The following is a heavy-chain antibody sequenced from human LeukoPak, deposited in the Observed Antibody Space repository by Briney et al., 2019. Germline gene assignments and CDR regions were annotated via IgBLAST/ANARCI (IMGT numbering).Heavy chain of an antibody. Sequence: SETLSLTCAASGGSISGGKDFWGWIRQSTGKGLEWIGSIYYTANTYYNPSLKSRVTISVDTSKSQFSLMVHSVTAADTAMYYCARRGITYSTSFFDSWGQGTLVTVAS. CDR2: IYYTANT. CDR1: GGSISGGKDF. J-gene: IGHJ4*02. V-gene: IGHV4-39*01. CDR3: ARRGITYSTSFFDS. D-gene: IGHD6-13*01.